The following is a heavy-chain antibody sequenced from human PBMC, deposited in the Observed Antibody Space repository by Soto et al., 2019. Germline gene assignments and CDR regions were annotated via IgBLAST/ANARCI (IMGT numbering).Heavy chain of an antibody. CDR3: ARGNVRFAPSAVAALTRSYYDGMDV. CDR2: IYHSGTT. Sequence: LSLTCAVSSFSISSGYYWGWVRQPPGKGLEWIGSIYHSGTTNYSPSLKSRVTISIDTSKNQFSLKLTSVTAADTAVYYCARGNVRFAPSAVAALTRSYYDGMDVWGQGTTVTV. D-gene: IGHD6-19*01. V-gene: IGHV4-38-2*01. J-gene: IGHJ6*02. CDR1: SFSISSGYY.